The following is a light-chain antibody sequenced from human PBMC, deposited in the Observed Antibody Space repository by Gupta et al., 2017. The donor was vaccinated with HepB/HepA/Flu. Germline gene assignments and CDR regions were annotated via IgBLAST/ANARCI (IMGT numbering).Light chain of an antibody. Sequence: EIVLTQSPDFQSVTPKEKVTITCRASQSIGSDLHWYQQKLGQSPRLLIKSASQFCSGVPSRFSGSGSGTDFTLTINSLEAEDAATYYCLQGCGFPQTFGGGTKLEIK. J-gene: IGKJ4*01. CDR2: SAS. CDR3: LQGCGFPQT. V-gene: IGKV6-21*01. CDR1: QSIGSD.